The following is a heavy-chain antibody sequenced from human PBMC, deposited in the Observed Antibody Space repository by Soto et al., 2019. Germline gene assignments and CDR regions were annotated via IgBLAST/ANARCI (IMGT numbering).Heavy chain of an antibody. CDR3: ARGMTPPGAPAWYYFDS. D-gene: IGHD2-8*02. J-gene: IGHJ4*02. V-gene: IGHV4-4*07. CDR2: FSLSGTT. Sequence: SETLSLTCTVSGASITGSSYWSWIRQPAGKGLEWIGRFSLSGTTNYNPSLRSRVTMSADVSKNQFSLRLTSVTAVDTALYYCARGMTPPGAPAWYYFDSWGQGTLVT. CDR1: GASITGSSY.